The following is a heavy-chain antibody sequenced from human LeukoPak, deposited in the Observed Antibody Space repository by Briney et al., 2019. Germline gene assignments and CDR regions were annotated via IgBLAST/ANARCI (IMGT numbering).Heavy chain of an antibody. CDR3: ARTYYDYVWGSYRPNWFDP. V-gene: IGHV4-34*01. J-gene: IGHJ5*02. D-gene: IGHD3-16*02. Sequence: SETLSLTCAVYGGSFSGYYWSWIRQPPGKGLEWIGEINHSGSTNYNPSLKSRVTISVDTSKNQFSLELSSVTAADTAVYYCARTYYDYVWGSYRPNWFDPWGQGTLVTVSS. CDR2: INHSGST. CDR1: GGSFSGYY.